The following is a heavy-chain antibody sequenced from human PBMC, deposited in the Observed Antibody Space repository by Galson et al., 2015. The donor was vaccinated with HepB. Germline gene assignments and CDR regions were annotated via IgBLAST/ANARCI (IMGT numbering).Heavy chain of an antibody. CDR1: GYTFTGYF. J-gene: IGHJ5*02. CDR2: INPKSGVT. Sequence: SVKVSCKASGYTFTGYFMYWVRQAPGQGLEWMGWINPKSGVTNYAQNFQGRVTMTRDTSTNTAYMELRRLRSDDTAVYYCAKEGGTGNWFDPWGQGTLVTVSS. D-gene: IGHD1-1*01. CDR3: AKEGGTGNWFDP. V-gene: IGHV1-2*02.